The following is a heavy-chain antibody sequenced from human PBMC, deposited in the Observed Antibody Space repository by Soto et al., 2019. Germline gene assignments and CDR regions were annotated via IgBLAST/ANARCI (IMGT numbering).Heavy chain of an antibody. V-gene: IGHV4-4*02. Sequence: SETLSLTCAVSGDSISSDKWWSWVRQPPGKGLEWIGEIHHSGNSNYNPSLKSRVIISVDKSKNQFSLNLSSVTAADTAVYYCAGTNENDMITFGGVIGPDAFDIWGQGTMVTVSS. CDR1: GDSISSDKW. J-gene: IGHJ3*02. CDR2: IHHSGNS. D-gene: IGHD3-16*02. CDR3: AGTNENDMITFGGVIGPDAFDI.